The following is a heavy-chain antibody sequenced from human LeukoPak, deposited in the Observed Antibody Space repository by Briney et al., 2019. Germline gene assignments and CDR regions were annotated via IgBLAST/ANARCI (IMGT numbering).Heavy chain of an antibody. V-gene: IGHV1-46*01. CDR2: IDPRGGST. CDR1: GYIFTSYY. CDR3: ARGGPVGNYDSSGYYLH. Sequence: ASVKVSCXASGYIFTSYYIHWVRRAPGQGLEWMGIIDPRGGSTTYAQKFQGSVTMTRDASTNTVYMELSSLRSDDTALYYCARGGPVGNYDSSGYYLHWGQGTLVTVSS. J-gene: IGHJ4*02. D-gene: IGHD3-22*01.